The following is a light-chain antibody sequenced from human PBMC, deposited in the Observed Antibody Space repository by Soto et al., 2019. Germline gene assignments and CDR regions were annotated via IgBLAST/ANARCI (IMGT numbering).Light chain of an antibody. Sequence: QSALTQPPSASGSPGQSVIISCTGTSSDVGGYNSVSWYQHHPGKAPKLMIFEVNQRPSGVPDRFSGSKSGNTASLTVSGLQAEDEADYYCSSYAGSNTVILGGGTKVTVL. CDR1: SSDVGGYNS. CDR2: EVN. CDR3: SSYAGSNTVI. V-gene: IGLV2-8*01. J-gene: IGLJ2*01.